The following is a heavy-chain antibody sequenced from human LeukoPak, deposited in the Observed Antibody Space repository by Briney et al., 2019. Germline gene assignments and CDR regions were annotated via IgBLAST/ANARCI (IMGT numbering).Heavy chain of an antibody. V-gene: IGHV1-2*02. CDR2: INPNSGGT. J-gene: IGHJ4*02. Sequence: GASVKVSCKASGYTFTGYYMHWVRQAPGQGLEWMGWINPNSGGTNYAQKFQGRVTMTRDTSISTAYMELSRLRSDDTAVYYCARAGGYGGLSGFDYWGQGTLVTVSS. CDR3: ARAGGYGGLSGFDY. CDR1: GYTFTGYY. D-gene: IGHD5-12*01.